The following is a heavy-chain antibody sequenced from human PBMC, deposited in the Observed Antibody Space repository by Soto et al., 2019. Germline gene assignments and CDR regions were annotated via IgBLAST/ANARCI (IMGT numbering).Heavy chain of an antibody. J-gene: IGHJ4*02. CDR1: GFTFSRHG. CDR3: AKVDVSTAGSFDY. Sequence: GGSLRLSCVASGFTFSRHGLSWVRQVPGKGLEWVSTINPSGDSTFYADSVKGRFTISRDNSKNTVYLQMNSLSVGDTAVYLCAKVDVSTAGSFDYWGQGALVTVSS. CDR2: INPSGDST. V-gene: IGHV3-23*01. D-gene: IGHD6-13*01.